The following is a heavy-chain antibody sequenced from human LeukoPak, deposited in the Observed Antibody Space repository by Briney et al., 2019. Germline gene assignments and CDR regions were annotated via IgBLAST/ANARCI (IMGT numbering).Heavy chain of an antibody. CDR2: IYYSGST. V-gene: IGHV4-31*03. J-gene: IGHJ6*02. Sequence: SGTLSLTCTVSGGSISSGGYYWSWIRQHPGKGLEWIGYIYYSGSTYYNPSLKSRVTISVDTSKNQFSLKLSSVTAADTAVYYCARDRITMVRARSFYGMDVWGQGTTVTVSS. CDR3: ARDRITMVRARSFYGMDV. D-gene: IGHD3-10*01. CDR1: GGSISSGGYY.